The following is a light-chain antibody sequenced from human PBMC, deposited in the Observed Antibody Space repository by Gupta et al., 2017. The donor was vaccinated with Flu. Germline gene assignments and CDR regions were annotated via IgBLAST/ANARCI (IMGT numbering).Light chain of an antibody. V-gene: IGKV4-1*01. CDR1: QSILYRSNNLNY. CDR3: QQYYSYVS. CDR2: WAS. J-gene: IGKJ2*01. Sequence: DIVMTQSPDSLAVPLGERATINCHSSQSILYRSNNLNYLAWYQQKPGQPPRLLVYWASTRESGAPDRFRGSGSGTDFTLTISSLQAEDVAVYYCQQYYSYVSFGQGTKVEIK.